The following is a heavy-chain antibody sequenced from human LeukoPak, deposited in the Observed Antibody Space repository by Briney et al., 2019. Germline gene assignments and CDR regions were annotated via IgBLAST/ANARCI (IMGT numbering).Heavy chain of an antibody. Sequence: GESLKISCKGSGYSFTSYWIGWVRQMPGKGLEWMGIIYPSDSDTRYSPSFQGQVTISADKSISTAYLQWSSLKASDTAMYYCASHSYYYGSEHYYYSMGVWGQGTTVTVSS. D-gene: IGHD3-10*01. V-gene: IGHV5-51*01. J-gene: IGHJ6*02. CDR3: ASHSYYYGSEHYYYSMGV. CDR1: GYSFTSYW. CDR2: IYPSDSDT.